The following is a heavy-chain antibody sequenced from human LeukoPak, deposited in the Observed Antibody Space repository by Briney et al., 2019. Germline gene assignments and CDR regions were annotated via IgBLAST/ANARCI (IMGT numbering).Heavy chain of an antibody. Sequence: SVKVSCKASGGTFSSYAISWVRQAPGQGLEWMGGIIPIFGTANYAQKFQGRVTMTRDTSTSTVYMELSSLRSEDTAVYYCAREGFPPKISDFWSGLGPYYYYGMDVWGQGTTVTVSS. D-gene: IGHD3-3*01. CDR3: AREGFPPKISDFWSGLGPYYYYGMDV. CDR1: GGTFSSYA. CDR2: IIPIFGTA. V-gene: IGHV1-69*05. J-gene: IGHJ6*02.